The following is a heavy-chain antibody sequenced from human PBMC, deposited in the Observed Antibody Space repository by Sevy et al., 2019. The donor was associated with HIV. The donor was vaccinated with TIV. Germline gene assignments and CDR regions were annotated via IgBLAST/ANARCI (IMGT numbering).Heavy chain of an antibody. CDR2: IRNKPDSYTT. CDR1: GFTFSDHY. Sequence: GGSLRLSCAASGFTFSDHYMEWVRQAPGKGLEWVGRIRNKPDSYTTEYAASVTGRFTISSDDSKNSLYLLMDSLKTEDTAVYYCATHAGIAAAGRVFDYWGQGTLVTVSS. D-gene: IGHD6-13*01. CDR3: ATHAGIAAAGRVFDY. V-gene: IGHV3-72*01. J-gene: IGHJ4*02.